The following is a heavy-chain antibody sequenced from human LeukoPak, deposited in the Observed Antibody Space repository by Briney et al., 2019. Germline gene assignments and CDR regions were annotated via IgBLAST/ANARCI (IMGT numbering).Heavy chain of an antibody. D-gene: IGHD1-7*01. Sequence: GGSLRLSCAASGFIFSSYSMNWVRQAPGKGLEWVSYISSGSSTIYYADSVKGRFTISRDNAKNSLYLQMNSLRAEDTAVYYCARVMDWNYGGDYWGQGTLVTVSS. J-gene: IGHJ4*02. CDR1: GFIFSSYS. CDR3: ARVMDWNYGGDY. V-gene: IGHV3-48*01. CDR2: ISSGSSTI.